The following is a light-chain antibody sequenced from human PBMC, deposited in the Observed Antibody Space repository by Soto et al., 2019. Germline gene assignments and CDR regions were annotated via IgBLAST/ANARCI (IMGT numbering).Light chain of an antibody. CDR2: EGS. J-gene: IGLJ1*01. CDR3: CSYAGSSTWV. V-gene: IGLV2-23*01. CDR1: SSDVGSYNF. Sequence: QPVLTQPASVSGSPGQSITISCTGTSSDVGSYNFVSWYQQHPGKAPKVMIYEGSKRPSGVSNRFSDSKSGNTASLTISGLQAEDEADYYCCSYAGSSTWVFGTGTKVTVL.